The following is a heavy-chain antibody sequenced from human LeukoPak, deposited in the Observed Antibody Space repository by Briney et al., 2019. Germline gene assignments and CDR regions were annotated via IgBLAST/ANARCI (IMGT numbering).Heavy chain of an antibody. CDR3: ARAGAKYYYDTGGYYSTAFDI. J-gene: IGHJ3*02. D-gene: IGHD3-22*01. V-gene: IGHV4-61*01. CDR1: GGSVSSGSYY. CDR2: IYYSGST. Sequence: PSETLSLTCTVSGGSVSSGSYYWSWIRQPPGKGLEWIGYIYYSGSTNYNPSLKSRVTISVDTSKNQFSLKLSSVTAADTAVYYCARAGAKYYYDTGGYYSTAFDIWGQGTMVTVSS.